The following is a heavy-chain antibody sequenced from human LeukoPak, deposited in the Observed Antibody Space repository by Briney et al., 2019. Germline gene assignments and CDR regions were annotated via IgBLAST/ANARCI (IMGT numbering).Heavy chain of an antibody. CDR3: ARGSLLLWFGESGYNWFDP. J-gene: IGHJ5*02. CDR1: GGSFSGYY. Sequence: PSETLSLTCAVYGGSFSGYYWSWIRQPPGKGLEWIGEINHSGSTNYNPSLKSRVTISVDTSKNQFSLKLSSVTAADTAVYYCARGSLLLWFGESGYNWFDPWGQGTLVTVSS. D-gene: IGHD3-10*01. CDR2: INHSGST. V-gene: IGHV4-34*01.